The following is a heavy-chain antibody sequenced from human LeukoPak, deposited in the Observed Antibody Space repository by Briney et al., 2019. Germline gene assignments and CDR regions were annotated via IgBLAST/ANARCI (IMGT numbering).Heavy chain of an antibody. Sequence: PGGSLRLSCAASGFTFSSYAMSWVRQAPGKGLEWVSSISSSSSYIYYADSVKGRFTISRDNAKNSLYLQMNSLRAEDTAVYYCAKFRDIVVVPTVDYWGQGTLVTVSS. CDR1: GFTFSSYA. J-gene: IGHJ4*02. D-gene: IGHD2-2*01. CDR2: ISSSSSYI. CDR3: AKFRDIVVVPTVDY. V-gene: IGHV3-21*04.